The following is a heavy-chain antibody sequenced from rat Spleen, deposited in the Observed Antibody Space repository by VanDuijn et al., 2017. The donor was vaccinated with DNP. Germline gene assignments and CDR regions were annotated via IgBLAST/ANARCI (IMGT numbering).Heavy chain of an antibody. J-gene: IGHJ4*01. CDR1: GFTFSGFW. Sequence: EVQLVESGGGLVQPGRSLKLSCAASGFTFSGFWMYWIRQVPGKGLEWVASLNTDGDTTYYPDSVKGRFTVSRDNAQNTVCLQMNSLRSEDTATYYCAKDRTGGFAMDAWGQGTSVTVSS. V-gene: IGHV5-58*01. D-gene: IGHD4-1*01. CDR2: LNTDGDTT. CDR3: AKDRTGGFAMDA.